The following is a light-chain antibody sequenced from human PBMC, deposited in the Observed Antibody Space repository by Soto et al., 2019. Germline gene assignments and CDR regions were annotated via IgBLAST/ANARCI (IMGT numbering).Light chain of an antibody. V-gene: IGKV2-28*01. CDR3: IQTLQTPPT. Sequence: DIVMTQSPLSLPITPGEPASISCRSSQSLLHTNGYNYLDWCLQKPGQSPQLLIYLGSNRASGVPDRFSGSGSGTDFTLKISRVAAEDVGVYYCIQTLQTPPTFGPGTKVEIK. CDR1: QSLLHTNGYNY. CDR2: LGS. J-gene: IGKJ3*01.